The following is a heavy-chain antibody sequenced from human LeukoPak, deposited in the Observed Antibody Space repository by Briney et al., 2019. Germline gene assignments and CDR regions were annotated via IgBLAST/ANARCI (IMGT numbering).Heavy chain of an antibody. V-gene: IGHV4-34*01. J-gene: IGHJ3*02. CDR3: ARDSRRITMVRGDQNHAFDI. CDR2: INHSGST. Sequence: SETLSLICAVYGGSFSGYYWSWIRQPPGKGLEWIGEINHSGSTNYNPSLKRRVTISVDTSKNQFSLKLSSVTAADTAVYYCARDSRRITMVRGDQNHAFDIWGQGTMVTVSS. D-gene: IGHD3-10*01. CDR1: GGSFSGYY.